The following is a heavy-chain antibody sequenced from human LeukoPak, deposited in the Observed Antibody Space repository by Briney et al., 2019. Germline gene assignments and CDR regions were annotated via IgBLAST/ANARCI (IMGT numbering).Heavy chain of an antibody. CDR3: ARDTGGYFGD. D-gene: IGHD2-8*02. V-gene: IGHV3-48*03. Sequence: PGGSLRLSCAASGFTSSSYEMNWVRQAPGKGLEWVSYISSNGDITYYADSVKGRFTISRDDAKNSLYLHMNSLRAADMAVYYCARDTGGYFGDWGQGTLVTVSS. J-gene: IGHJ4*02. CDR1: GFTSSSYE. CDR2: ISSNGDIT.